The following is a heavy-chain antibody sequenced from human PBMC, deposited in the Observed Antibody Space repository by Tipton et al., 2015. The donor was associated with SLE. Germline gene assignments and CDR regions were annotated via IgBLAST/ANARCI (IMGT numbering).Heavy chain of an antibody. CDR2: VSYSGST. J-gene: IGHJ4*02. V-gene: IGHV4-59*11. Sequence: TLSLTCTVSGGSITSHSWSWVRQPPGKGLEWIGYVSYSGSTNYNPSLQSRVTISVDTSKNQFSLKLRSVTAADTAVYYCARLPDYFDHWGQGALVTVPS. CDR1: GGSITSHS. CDR3: ARLPDYFDH.